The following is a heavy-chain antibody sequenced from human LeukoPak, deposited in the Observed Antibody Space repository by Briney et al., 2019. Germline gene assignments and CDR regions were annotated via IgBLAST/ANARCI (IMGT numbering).Heavy chain of an antibody. CDR3: ARGNAVMVRGVIQAFDI. CDR1: GGSFSGYY. D-gene: IGHD3-10*01. CDR2: IYYSGST. Sequence: SETLSLTCAVYGGSFSGYYWSWIRQPPGKGLEWIGYIYYSGSTNYNPSLKSRVTISVDTSKNQFSLKLSSVTAADTAVYYCARGNAVMVRGVIQAFDIWGQGTMVTVSS. V-gene: IGHV4-59*01. J-gene: IGHJ3*02.